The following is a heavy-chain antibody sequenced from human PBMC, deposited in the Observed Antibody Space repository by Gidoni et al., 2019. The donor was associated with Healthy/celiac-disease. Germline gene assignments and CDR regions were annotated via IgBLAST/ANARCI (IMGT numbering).Heavy chain of an antibody. J-gene: IGHJ4*02. V-gene: IGHV1-46*01. CDR3: ARSQTSYSSSHASYFDY. D-gene: IGHD6-13*01. CDR1: GYTFTSHY. Sequence: QVQLVQSGAEVKKPGASVQVSCKASGYTFTSHYMHWVRQAPGQGLEWMGIINPSGGSTSYAQKFQGRVNMTRDTSTSTVYMELSSLRSEDTAVYYCARSQTSYSSSHASYFDYWGQGTLVTVSS. CDR2: INPSGGST.